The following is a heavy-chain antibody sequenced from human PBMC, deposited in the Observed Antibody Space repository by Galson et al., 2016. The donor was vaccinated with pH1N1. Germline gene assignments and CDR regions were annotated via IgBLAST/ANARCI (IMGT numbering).Heavy chain of an antibody. CDR1: GGSISSNNW. J-gene: IGHJ6*02. Sequence: SETLSLTCAVSGGSISSNNWWSWVRQAPGKGLEWIGEVSHSGSTNSNPSLKSRVLISIDKSKNHFSLKLSSVTAADTAVYYCAREIRSTHPRYYGMDVWGQGTTVTVSS. D-gene: IGHD2-2*01. V-gene: IGHV4-4*02. CDR2: VSHSGST. CDR3: AREIRSTHPRYYGMDV.